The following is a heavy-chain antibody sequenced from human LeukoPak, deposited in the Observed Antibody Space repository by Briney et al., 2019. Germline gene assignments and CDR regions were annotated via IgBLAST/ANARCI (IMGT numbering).Heavy chain of an antibody. D-gene: IGHD3-22*01. CDR3: ARQEYYYDSSGSYFDY. CDR1: GYSISSGYY. CDR2: IYHSGST. J-gene: IGHJ4*02. V-gene: IGHV4-38-2*01. Sequence: SETLSLTCAVSGYSISSGYYWGWIQQPPGKGLEWIGSIYHSGSTYYNPSLKSRVTISVDTSKNQFSLKLSSVTAADTAVYYCARQEYYYDSSGSYFDYWGQGTLVTVSS.